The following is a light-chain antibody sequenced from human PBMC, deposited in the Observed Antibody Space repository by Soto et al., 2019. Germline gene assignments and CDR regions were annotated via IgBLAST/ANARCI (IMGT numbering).Light chain of an antibody. Sequence: IVLTQSPGTLSSSPGERATLSCRASQSVSTSNLAWYQQRPGQAPRLLIYGASRRATGIPDRFSGSGSGTDFTLTISRLEPEDLAVYYCQQYDNWITFGQGTRLEIK. J-gene: IGKJ5*01. V-gene: IGKV3-20*01. CDR2: GAS. CDR3: QQYDNWIT. CDR1: QSVSTSN.